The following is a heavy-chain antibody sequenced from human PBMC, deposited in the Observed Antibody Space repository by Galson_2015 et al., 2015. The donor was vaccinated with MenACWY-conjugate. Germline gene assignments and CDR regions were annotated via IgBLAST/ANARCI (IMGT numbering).Heavy chain of an antibody. D-gene: IGHD1-1*01. Sequence: QSGAEVKKPGESLKISCKGSGYSFTSYWIGRVRQMPGKGLEWMGIIYHGDSDTRYSPSFQGQVTISADKSISTAYLQWSSLKASDTAMYYCARRLYGTGPDDGMDVWGQGTTVTVSS. J-gene: IGHJ6*02. CDR1: GYSFTSYW. V-gene: IGHV5-51*01. CDR3: ARRLYGTGPDDGMDV. CDR2: IYHGDSDT.